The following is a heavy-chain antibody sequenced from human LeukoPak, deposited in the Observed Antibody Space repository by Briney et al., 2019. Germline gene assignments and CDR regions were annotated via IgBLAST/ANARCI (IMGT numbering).Heavy chain of an antibody. J-gene: IGHJ4*02. D-gene: IGHD3-10*01. V-gene: IGHV4-4*07. CDR2: IYTSGST. CDR3: ARDASYYYGSGSPRHFDY. CDR1: GGSISSYY. Sequence: PSETQSLTCTVSGGSISSYYWSWIRQPAGKGLEWIGRIYTSGSTNYNPSLKSRVTMSVDTSKNQFSLKLSSVTAADTAVYYCARDASYYYGSGSPRHFDYWGQGTLVTVSS.